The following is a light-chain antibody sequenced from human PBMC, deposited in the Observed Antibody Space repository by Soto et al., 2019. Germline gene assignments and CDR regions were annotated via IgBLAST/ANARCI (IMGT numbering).Light chain of an antibody. J-gene: IGKJ2*01. Sequence: IQMTPSPATLSASVGGRVTITCRASQSINSWLAWYQQKPGKAPELLIYQASILEPGVPSRFSGSGSGTEFTLTISSLRPDDFATYYCQQYSRYSAFGQGTKVDIK. CDR1: QSINSW. CDR3: QQYSRYSA. V-gene: IGKV1-5*03. CDR2: QAS.